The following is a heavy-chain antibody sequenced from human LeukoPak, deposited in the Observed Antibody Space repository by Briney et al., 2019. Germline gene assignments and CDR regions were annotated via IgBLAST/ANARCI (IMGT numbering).Heavy chain of an antibody. CDR1: GYSFTSYW. V-gene: IGHV5-51*01. CDR2: IYPGDSDT. Sequence: GESLKISCKGSGYSFTSYWIGWVRQMLGKGLEWMGIIYPGDSDTRYSPSFQGQVTISADKSISTAYLQWSSLKASDTAMYYCATFVGTSPTNSYGRAWGQGTLVTVSS. D-gene: IGHD5-18*01. CDR3: ATFVGTSPTNSYGRA. J-gene: IGHJ5*02.